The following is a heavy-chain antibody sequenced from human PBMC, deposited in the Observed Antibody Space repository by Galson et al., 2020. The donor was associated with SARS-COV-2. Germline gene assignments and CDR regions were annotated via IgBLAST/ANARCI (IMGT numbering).Heavy chain of an antibody. D-gene: IGHD6-19*01. J-gene: IGHJ3*02. V-gene: IGHV3-30-3*01. Sequence: GGSLRLSCAASGFTFDIYAVHWVRQAPGKGLEWVAVISYDRTNKYYSDSVRGRFTISRDNSKNTLSLQMNSLRAEDTAVYRCARDMNGMAGAFDIWGQGTIVTVSS. CDR1: GFTFDIYA. CDR3: ARDMNGMAGAFDI. CDR2: ISYDRTNK.